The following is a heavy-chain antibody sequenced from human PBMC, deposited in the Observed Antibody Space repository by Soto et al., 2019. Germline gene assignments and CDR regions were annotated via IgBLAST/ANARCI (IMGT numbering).Heavy chain of an antibody. CDR2: INAGSGNT. D-gene: IGHD3-3*02. V-gene: IGHV1-3*01. CDR1: GYTFTSLA. CDR3: ARAASIAASGIFFQS. J-gene: IGHJ1*01. Sequence: QVQLVQSEAEVKEPGASVKVSCTASGYTFTSLAIHWVRQAPGQRLEWMGRINAGSGNTRYSKKFQFRVAISRDTSASTAYMELSSLTSEDTGVYFCARAASIAASGIFFQSWGQGTPVNVSS.